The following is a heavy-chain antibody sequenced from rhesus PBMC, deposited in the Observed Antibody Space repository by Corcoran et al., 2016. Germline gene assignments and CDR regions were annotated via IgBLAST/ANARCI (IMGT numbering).Heavy chain of an antibody. J-gene: IGHJ4*01. CDR3: ARVRSSGWYRYYFDY. D-gene: IGHD6-31*01. CDR2: IYGSGSST. V-gene: IGHV4S11*01. Sequence: QVQLQESGPGLVKPLETLSLTCAVSGGSISSNYWSWSRQPPGKGLEWIGYIYGSGSSTNYNPSLKSRVTLSVDTSKNQFSLKLSSVTAADTAVYYCARVRSSGWYRYYFDYWGQGVLVTVSS. CDR1: GGSISSNY.